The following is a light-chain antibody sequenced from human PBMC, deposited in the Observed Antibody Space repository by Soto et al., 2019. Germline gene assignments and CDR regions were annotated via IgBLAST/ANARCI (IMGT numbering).Light chain of an antibody. CDR1: QGVRRN. Sequence: EIVMTQSPVTLSVSPGERATLSCRASQGVRRNLAWYQQKPGEAPRLLISSASTRAAGIPDRFSGSGSGTEFTLTISDLQSEDVALYYCQQYIDWPTFGPGTKVDIK. CDR2: SAS. V-gene: IGKV3-15*01. CDR3: QQYIDWPT. J-gene: IGKJ3*01.